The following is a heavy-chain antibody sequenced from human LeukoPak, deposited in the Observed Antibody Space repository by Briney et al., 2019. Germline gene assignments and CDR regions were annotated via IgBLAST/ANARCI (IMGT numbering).Heavy chain of an antibody. CDR3: AKDHEDYGDYVLFDY. CDR2: ISYDGSNK. V-gene: IGHV3-30*18. CDR1: GFTFSSYG. Sequence: PGGSLRLSCAASGFTFSSYGMHWVRQAPGKGLEWVAVISYDGSNKYYADSVKGRFTISRDNSKNTLYLQMNSLRAEDTAVYYCAKDHEDYGDYVLFDYWGQGTLVTVSS. J-gene: IGHJ4*02. D-gene: IGHD4-17*01.